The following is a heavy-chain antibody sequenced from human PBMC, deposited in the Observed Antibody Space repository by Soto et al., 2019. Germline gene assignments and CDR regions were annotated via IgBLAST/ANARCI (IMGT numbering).Heavy chain of an antibody. CDR2: ISSNGDST. CDR1: GFTFNNYA. CDR3: AKVRLTDYLRYAPHL. Sequence: EVQLLESGGGLVQPGGSLRLACAASGFTFNNYAMNWVRQAPGRGLEWVSIISSNGDSTYYADSVKGRFTISRDNSQNTVFLQMNSLRAEDTAIYFCAKVRLTDYLRYAPHLWGQGTLVTVSS. V-gene: IGHV3-23*01. J-gene: IGHJ3*01. D-gene: IGHD2-8*01.